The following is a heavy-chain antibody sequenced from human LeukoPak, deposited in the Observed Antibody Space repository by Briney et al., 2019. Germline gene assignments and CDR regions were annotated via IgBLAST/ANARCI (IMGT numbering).Heavy chain of an antibody. Sequence: GRSLRLSCAASGFTFSSYAMSWVRQAPGKGLEWVSAISGSGGSTYYADSVKGRFTISRDNSKNTLYLQMNSLRAEDTAVYYCAKDADYYDSTYYFDYWGQGTLVTVSS. J-gene: IGHJ4*02. CDR2: ISGSGGST. D-gene: IGHD3-22*01. CDR3: AKDADYYDSTYYFDY. V-gene: IGHV3-23*01. CDR1: GFTFSSYA.